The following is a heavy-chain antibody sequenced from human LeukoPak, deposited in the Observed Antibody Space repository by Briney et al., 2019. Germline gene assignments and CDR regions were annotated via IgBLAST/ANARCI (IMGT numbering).Heavy chain of an antibody. J-gene: IGHJ4*02. V-gene: IGHV3-33*06. CDR1: GFCFTTYC. CDR3: AKGVSGFYN. Sequence: GGSLRLSCAASGFCFTTYCMHWVRQALRKGLEWVAAIWHNGSNKYNADSVKGRVTISRDTTQNTGYMRMNSPRYDDTAVYFCAKGVSGFYNWGQGNLGTVSS. D-gene: IGHD6-19*01. CDR2: IWHNGSNK.